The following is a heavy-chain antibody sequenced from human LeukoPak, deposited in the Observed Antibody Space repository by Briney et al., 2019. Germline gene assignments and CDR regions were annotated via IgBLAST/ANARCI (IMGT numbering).Heavy chain of an antibody. D-gene: IGHD5-18*01. V-gene: IGHV1-2*02. J-gene: IGHJ4*02. Sequence: ASVKVSCKASGYTFTGYYMHWVRQAPGQGLEWMGWINPNSGGTNYAQKFQGRVTMTRDTSISTAYMELSRLRSDDTAVYYCARDGTRGYSYGSDYWGQGTLVTVSS. CDR2: INPNSGGT. CDR3: ARDGTRGYSYGSDY. CDR1: GYTFTGYY.